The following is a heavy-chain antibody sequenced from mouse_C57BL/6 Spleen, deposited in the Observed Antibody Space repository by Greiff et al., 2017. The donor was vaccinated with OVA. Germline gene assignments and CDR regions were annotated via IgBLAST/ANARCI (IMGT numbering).Heavy chain of an antibody. CDR3: TSMWDWYFDV. Sequence: VQLQQPGTELVKPGASVKLSCKASGYTFTSYWMHWVKQRPGQGLEWIGNINPSNGGTNYNEKFKSKAKLTAVTSASTAYMELSSLTNEDSAVYYCTSMWDWYFDVWGTGTTVTVSS. CDR2: INPSNGGT. V-gene: IGHV1-53*01. J-gene: IGHJ1*03. CDR1: GYTFTSYW.